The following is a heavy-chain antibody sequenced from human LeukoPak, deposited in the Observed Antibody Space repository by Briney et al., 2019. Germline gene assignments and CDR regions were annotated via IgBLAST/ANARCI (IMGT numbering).Heavy chain of an antibody. D-gene: IGHD2-21*01. CDR1: GFTFSTYS. CDR2: IRDSSSYI. J-gene: IGHJ4*02. Sequence: PGESLRLSCAASGFTFSTYSMNWVRQAPGKGLEWVSSIRDSSSYIYYADSVKGRFTLSRDNAKNSLYLQMSRLRAEDTAVYYCAREGTAYCGGDCYLDYWGQGTLVTVSS. V-gene: IGHV3-21*01. CDR3: AREGTAYCGGDCYLDY.